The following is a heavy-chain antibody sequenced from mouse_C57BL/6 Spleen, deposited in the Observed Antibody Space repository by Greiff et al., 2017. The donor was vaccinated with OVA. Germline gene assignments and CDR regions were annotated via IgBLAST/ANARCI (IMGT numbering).Heavy chain of an antibody. J-gene: IGHJ4*01. CDR3: ARGEWDYDLMDY. V-gene: IGHV1-76*01. D-gene: IGHD2-4*01. CDR1: GYTFTDYY. CDR2: IYPGSGNT. Sequence: QVQLQQSGAELVRPGASVKLSCKASGYTFTDYYINWVKQRPGQGLEWIARIYPGSGNTYYNEKFKGKATLTAEKSSSTAYMQLSSLTSEDSAVYFCARGEWDYDLMDYWGQGTSVTVSS.